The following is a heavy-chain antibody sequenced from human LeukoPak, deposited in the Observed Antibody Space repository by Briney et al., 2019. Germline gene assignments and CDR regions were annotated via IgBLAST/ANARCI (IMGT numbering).Heavy chain of an antibody. CDR3: ARNVSGAVDL. J-gene: IGHJ1*01. CDR1: GGTFSSYA. CDR2: ISGNNDGS. D-gene: IGHD3-10*02. V-gene: IGHV1-18*01. Sequence: ASVKVSCKAPGGTFSSYAITWVRQAPGQGFEWLGCISGNNDGSKYARKFQDRITMTTDASAATAYMELRSLTSDDTALYYCARNVSGAVDLWGQGTLVAVSS.